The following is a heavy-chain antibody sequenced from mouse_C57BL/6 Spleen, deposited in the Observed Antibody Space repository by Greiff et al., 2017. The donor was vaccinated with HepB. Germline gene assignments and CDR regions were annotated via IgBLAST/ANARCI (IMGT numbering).Heavy chain of an antibody. D-gene: IGHD1-1*01. CDR1: GFSLTSYA. J-gene: IGHJ2*01. CDR2: IWTGGGT. CDR3: AIYYGSSPGYFDY. V-gene: IGHV2-9-1*01. Sequence: VQRVESGPGLVAPSQSLSITCTVSGFSLTSYAISWVRQPPGKGLEWLGVIWTGGGTNYNSALKSRLSISKDNSKSQVFLKMNSLQTDDTARYYCAIYYGSSPGYFDYWGQGTTLTVSS.